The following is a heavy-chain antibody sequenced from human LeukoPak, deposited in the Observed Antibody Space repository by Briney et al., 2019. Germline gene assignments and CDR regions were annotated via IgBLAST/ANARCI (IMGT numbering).Heavy chain of an antibody. D-gene: IGHD6-13*01. Sequence: SETLSLTCAVYGGSLSGYFWSWLRQPPGKGLEWLGEINHSGSTSHNPSLKSRVTISVDTSKNQFSLNLNSVTAADTAVYYCARHLLGSEAAAHDYWGQGTLVTVSP. CDR3: ARHLLGSEAAAHDY. J-gene: IGHJ4*02. CDR1: GGSLSGYF. CDR2: INHSGST. V-gene: IGHV4-34*01.